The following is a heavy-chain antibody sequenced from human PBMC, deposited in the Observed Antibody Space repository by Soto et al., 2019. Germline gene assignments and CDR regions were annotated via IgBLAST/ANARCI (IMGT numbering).Heavy chain of an antibody. Sequence: PGGSLRLSCATSGFPFSDYYMSWIRQAPGKGLEWLSHISPKSTYRNYADSVKGRFTISRDNTKSSLYLQMNSLRDEDTAIYYCVRGGGGGQFDLWGQGTVVTVSS. J-gene: IGHJ5*02. V-gene: IGHV3-11*06. CDR1: GFPFSDYY. D-gene: IGHD2-15*01. CDR2: ISPKSTYR. CDR3: VRGGGGGQFDL.